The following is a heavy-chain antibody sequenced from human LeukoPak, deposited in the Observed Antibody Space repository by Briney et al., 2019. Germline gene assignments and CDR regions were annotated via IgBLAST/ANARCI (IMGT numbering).Heavy chain of an antibody. CDR3: AKSLYSGTYYFWDY. D-gene: IGHD1-26*01. CDR1: GFTFNNYA. J-gene: IGHJ4*02. Sequence: PGGSLRLSCAASGFTFNNYAMSWVRQAPGKGLEWVSGISGSGGSTYYADSVKGRFTISRDNSNNTLYLQMNSLRAEDTAIYYCAKSLYSGTYYFWDYWGQGTLVTVSS. V-gene: IGHV3-23*01. CDR2: ISGSGGST.